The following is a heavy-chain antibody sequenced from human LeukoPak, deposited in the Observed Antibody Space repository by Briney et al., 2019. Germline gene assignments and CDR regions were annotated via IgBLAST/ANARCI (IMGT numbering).Heavy chain of an antibody. V-gene: IGHV3-7*01. Sequence: PGGSLRLSCAASGFTFSTDWMSWVRQAPGKGLEWVANIKQDGSEKYYLDSVKGRFTISRDNAKNSLYLQMNSLRAEDTAVYFCTREAAAGIDYWGQGTLVTVSS. CDR3: TREAAAGIDY. CDR1: GFTFSTDW. D-gene: IGHD6-13*01. CDR2: IKQDGSEK. J-gene: IGHJ4*02.